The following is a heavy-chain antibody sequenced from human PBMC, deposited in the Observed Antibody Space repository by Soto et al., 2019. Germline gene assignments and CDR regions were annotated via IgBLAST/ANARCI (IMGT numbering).Heavy chain of an antibody. CDR1: GASINTHY. CDR3: ARSCMVSVDFFEY. V-gene: IGHV4-59*11. CDR2: VFYSGST. D-gene: IGHD3-10*01. Sequence: SETLSLPCTVSGASINTHYWSWIRKPPGKGLEWIGQVFYSGSTNYNPSLKSRVTISIDTSTKQFSLKLTSVTAADTAVYYCARSCMVSVDFFEYWGQGTLVTVSS. J-gene: IGHJ4*02.